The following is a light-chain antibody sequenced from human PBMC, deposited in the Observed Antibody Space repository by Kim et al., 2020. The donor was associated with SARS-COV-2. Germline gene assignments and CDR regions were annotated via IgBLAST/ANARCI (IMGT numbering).Light chain of an antibody. V-gene: IGLV3-21*04. J-gene: IGLJ3*02. Sequence: APGKTARLTCGGNNIGSKSVHWYQQKPGQAPVLVIYYDSDRPSGIPERFSGSNSGNTASLTISRVEAGDEADSYCQVWDSSSDHPVFGGGTKLTVL. CDR2: YDS. CDR3: QVWDSSSDHPV. CDR1: NIGSKS.